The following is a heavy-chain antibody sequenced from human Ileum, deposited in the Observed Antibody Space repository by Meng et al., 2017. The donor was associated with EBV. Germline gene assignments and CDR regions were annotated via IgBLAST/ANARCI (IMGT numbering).Heavy chain of an antibody. CDR3: ANTVGMEAFDI. J-gene: IGHJ3*02. V-gene: IGHV1-18*01. D-gene: IGHD5-12*01. CDR2: ISAYDGRT. CDR1: GYTFNNYG. Sequence: QVQLVLSGPEVKKPGASVRVSCKTSGYTFNNYGLTWVRQAPGQGPEWMGWISAYDGRTNLAQKFQGRLTMTTDTSTNTVYMELSGLRSDDTAVYYCANTVGMEAFDIWGQGTMVTVSS.